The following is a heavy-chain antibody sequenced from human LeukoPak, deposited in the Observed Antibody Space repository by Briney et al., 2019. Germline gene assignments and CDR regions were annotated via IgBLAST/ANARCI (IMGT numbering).Heavy chain of an antibody. CDR1: GYTFTSYA. CDR2: INAGNGNT. D-gene: IGHD2-2*01. Sequence: ASVKVSCKASGYTFTSYAMHWVRQAPGQRLEWMGWINAGNGNTKYSQKFQGRVTITRDTSASTAYMELSSLRSEDTAVYYCARDVVPAARGGNWFDPWSQGTLVTVSS. V-gene: IGHV1-3*01. CDR3: ARDVVPAARGGNWFDP. J-gene: IGHJ5*02.